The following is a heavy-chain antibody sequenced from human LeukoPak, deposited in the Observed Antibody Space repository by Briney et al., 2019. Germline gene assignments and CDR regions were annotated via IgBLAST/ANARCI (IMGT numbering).Heavy chain of an antibody. CDR2: IYYSGST. Sequence: SETLSLTCTVSGGSISSYYWGWIRQPPGKGLEWIGYIYYSGSTNYNPSLKSRVTISVDTSKNQFSLKLSSVTAADTAVYYCARASIISIAAAIGPLDPWGQGTLVTVSS. V-gene: IGHV4-59*01. CDR1: GGSISSYY. J-gene: IGHJ5*02. CDR3: ARASIISIAAAIGPLDP. D-gene: IGHD6-13*01.